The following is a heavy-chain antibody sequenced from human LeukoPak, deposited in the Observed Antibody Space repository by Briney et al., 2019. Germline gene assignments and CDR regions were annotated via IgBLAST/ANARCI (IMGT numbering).Heavy chain of an antibody. CDR1: GFTFSSYE. V-gene: IGHV3-21*01. CDR3: ARNRYYYDSSGYSPYYFDY. J-gene: IGHJ4*02. Sequence: GGSLRLSCAASGFTFSSYEMNWVRQAPGKRLEWVSSITSSSSYVFYADSGKGRFTISRDNAKNSLYLQMNSLRAEDTAVYYCARNRYYYDSSGYSPYYFDYWGQGTLVTVSS. CDR2: ITSSSSYV. D-gene: IGHD3-22*01.